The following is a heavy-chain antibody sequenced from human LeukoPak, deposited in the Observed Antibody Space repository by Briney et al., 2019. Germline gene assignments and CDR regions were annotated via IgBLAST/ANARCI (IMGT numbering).Heavy chain of an antibody. D-gene: IGHD2-2*01. CDR1: GFTFSSYA. V-gene: IGHV3-23*01. J-gene: IGHJ4*02. Sequence: PGGSLRLSCAASGFTFSSYAMTWVRQTPGKGLEWVSVISGGGDSTDCADSMKGRFTVSRDNSKNTLYLQMISLRAEDTALYYCAKLGCTGTFCYANYWGQGTLVTVSS. CDR2: ISGGGDST. CDR3: AKLGCTGTFCYANY.